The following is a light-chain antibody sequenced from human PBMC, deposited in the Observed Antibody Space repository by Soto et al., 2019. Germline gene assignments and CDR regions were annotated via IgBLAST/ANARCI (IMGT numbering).Light chain of an antibody. CDR2: GNS. V-gene: IGLV1-40*01. CDR3: QSYDSSLSGYV. J-gene: IGLJ1*01. CDR1: SSNIGAGYG. Sequence: QSVLTQPPSVSGAPGQRVTISCTGSSSNIGAGYGVHWYQQLPGTAPKLLIYGNSNRPSGVPDRFSGSKSGPSASLAITGLQAEDEADSYCQSYDSSLSGYVFVTGTKVTVL.